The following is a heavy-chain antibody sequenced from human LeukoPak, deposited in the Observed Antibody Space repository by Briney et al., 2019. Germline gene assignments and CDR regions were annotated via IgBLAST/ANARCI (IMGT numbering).Heavy chain of an antibody. J-gene: IGHJ5*02. CDR3: ARRINTNYYYGSGSYGDWFDP. CDR1: GGSISSSNYY. V-gene: IGHV4-39*01. Sequence: SETLSLTCTVSGGSISSSNYYWAWIRQPPGKGLEWIGSINYSGSTYYNPSLKSRVTTSVDTSKNQFSLKMSSVTAADTAVYYCARRINTNYYYGSGSYGDWFDPWGQGTLVTVSS. CDR2: INYSGST. D-gene: IGHD3-10*01.